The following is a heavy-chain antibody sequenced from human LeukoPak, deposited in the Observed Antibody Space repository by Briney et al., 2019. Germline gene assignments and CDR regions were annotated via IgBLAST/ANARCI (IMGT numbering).Heavy chain of an antibody. V-gene: IGHV3-30*04. CDR2: ISNDGNEK. Sequence: PGRSLRLSCEASGFTFSAYVMHWVRQAPGKGLECVAVISNDGNEKYYADSVEGRFPISRDNSKNTLYLQMSSLRTEDTAVYYCVRDGGYTGGWTYGAGDYWGQGTLVTVSS. J-gene: IGHJ4*01. CDR1: GFTFSAYV. CDR3: VRDGGYTGGWTYGAGDY. D-gene: IGHD2-8*02.